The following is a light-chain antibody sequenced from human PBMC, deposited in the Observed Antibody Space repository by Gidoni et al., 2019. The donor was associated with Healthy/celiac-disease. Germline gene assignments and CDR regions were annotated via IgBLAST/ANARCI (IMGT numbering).Light chain of an antibody. J-gene: IGKJ2*01. V-gene: IGKV1-33*01. CDR3: QQYDNLPYT. CDR2: GAS. CDR1: KDISNY. Sequence: IQITESSSSLSASVGDRVTITCEASKDISNYLNWYQQKPGKAPKLLIYGASNLETGVPSRFSGSGSGTDFTFTISSLQPEDIATYYCQQYDNLPYTFGQGTKLEIK.